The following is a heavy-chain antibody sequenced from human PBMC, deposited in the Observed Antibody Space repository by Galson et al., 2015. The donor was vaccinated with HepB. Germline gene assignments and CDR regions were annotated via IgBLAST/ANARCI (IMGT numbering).Heavy chain of an antibody. CDR1: GFTVSSNY. Sequence: SLRLSCAASGFTVSSNYMSWVRQAPGKGLEWVSILYSGGSTYYTDSVRGRFTISRDNSKNTLFLQMNSLRAEDTAVYYCARDRLLDYWGQGTLVTVSS. J-gene: IGHJ4*02. V-gene: IGHV3-53*01. D-gene: IGHD1-26*01. CDR2: LYSGGST. CDR3: ARDRLLDY.